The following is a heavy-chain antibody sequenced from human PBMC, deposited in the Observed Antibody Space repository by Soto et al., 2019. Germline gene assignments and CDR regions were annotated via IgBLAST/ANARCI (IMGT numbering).Heavy chain of an antibody. CDR2: IYYSGST. CDR3: ASSSTRIAVAGNYFDY. V-gene: IGHV4-59*08. D-gene: IGHD6-19*01. CDR1: GGSISSYY. Sequence: PSETLSLTCTASGGSISSYYWSWIRQPPGKGLEWIGYIYYSGSTNYNPSLKSRVTISVDTSKNQFSLKLSSVTAADTAVFYCASSSTRIAVAGNYFDYWGQGTLVTVSS. J-gene: IGHJ4*02.